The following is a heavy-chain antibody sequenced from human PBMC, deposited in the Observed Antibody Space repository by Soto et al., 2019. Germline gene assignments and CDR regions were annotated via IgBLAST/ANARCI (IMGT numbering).Heavy chain of an antibody. CDR3: ARLGTTATTDYYYGMDV. J-gene: IGHJ6*02. D-gene: IGHD4-17*01. V-gene: IGHV4-31*03. CDR1: GGSISSGGYY. CDR2: IYYSGST. Sequence: SETLSLTCTVSGGSISSGGYYWSWIRQHPGKGLEWIGYIYYSGSTYYNPSLKSRVTISVDTSKNQFSLKLSSVTAADTAVYYCARLGTTATTDYYYGMDVWGQGTTVTVSS.